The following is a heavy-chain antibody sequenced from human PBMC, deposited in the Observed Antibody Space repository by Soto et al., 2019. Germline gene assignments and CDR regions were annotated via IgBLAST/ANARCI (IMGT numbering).Heavy chain of an antibody. Sequence: QEQLVESGGGVVQPGRSLRLSCAASGFTFSSYGMHWVRQAPGKGMEWVAVIWYDGSNKYYVEYVKGRFTISRDNSKNTLYLQKNSLRAEDTAVYYCARSPSGWDDWYFDLWGRGTLVTVSS. CDR3: ARSPSGWDDWYFDL. D-gene: IGHD6-19*01. CDR1: GFTFSSYG. J-gene: IGHJ2*01. V-gene: IGHV3-33*01. CDR2: IWYDGSNK.